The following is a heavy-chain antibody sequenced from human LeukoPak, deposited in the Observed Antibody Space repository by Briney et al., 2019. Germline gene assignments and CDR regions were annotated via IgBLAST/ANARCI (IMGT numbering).Heavy chain of an antibody. J-gene: IGHJ4*02. CDR3: TRDSTTWSRAGY. D-gene: IGHD6-13*01. CDR2: IYGAGNT. Sequence: AGGSLRLSCAASGVTVSTSYMIWVRQAPGKGLEWVAVIYGAGNTYYADSVKGRFTISRDDSKNTSSLQMTSLRAADTAIYYCTRDSTTWSRAGYWGQGTLVTVSS. V-gene: IGHV3-53*01. CDR1: GVTVSTSY.